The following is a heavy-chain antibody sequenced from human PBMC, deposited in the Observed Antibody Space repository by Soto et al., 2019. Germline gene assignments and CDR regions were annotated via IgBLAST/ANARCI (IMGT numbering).Heavy chain of an antibody. CDR1: GASISSGDYY. J-gene: IGHJ6*02. Sequence: PSETLSLTCTVSGASISSGDYYWTWIRQPPGKGLEWIGYIYYSGTTYYNPSLKSRVSISLDTPKNRFSLKLTSVTAADTGVYYCALRFGTAWGQGTTVTVSS. D-gene: IGHD5-12*01. CDR2: IYYSGTT. CDR3: ALRFGTA. V-gene: IGHV4-30-4*01.